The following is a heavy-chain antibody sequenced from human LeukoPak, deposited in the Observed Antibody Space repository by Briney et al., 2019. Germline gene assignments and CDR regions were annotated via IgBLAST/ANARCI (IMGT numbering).Heavy chain of an antibody. D-gene: IGHD6-19*01. CDR2: ISSSGSTI. J-gene: IGHJ4*02. CDR1: GFTFSFYE. V-gene: IGHV3-48*03. Sequence: GGSLRLSCAASGFTFSFYEMNWVRQAPGKGLEWVSYISSSGSTIYYADSVKGRFTISRDNAKNSLYLQMNSLRAEDTAVYYCARVWGIAVAGTLDYWGQGTLATVSS. CDR3: ARVWGIAVAGTLDY.